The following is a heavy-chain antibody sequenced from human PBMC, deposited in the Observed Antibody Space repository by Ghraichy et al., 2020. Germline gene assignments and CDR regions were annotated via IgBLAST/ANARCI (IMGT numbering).Heavy chain of an antibody. J-gene: IGHJ3*02. V-gene: IGHV3-23*01. D-gene: IGHD2-2*01. CDR3: AKVKVVPLGAFDI. CDR2: ISGSGGNT. Sequence: LSLTCAASGFTFSIYAMSWVRQAPGKGLEWVATISGSGGNTDSADSVKGRFTISRDNSKNTLYLQMNSLRAEDTAVYYCAKVKVVPLGAFDIWGQGTMVTVSS. CDR1: GFTFSIYA.